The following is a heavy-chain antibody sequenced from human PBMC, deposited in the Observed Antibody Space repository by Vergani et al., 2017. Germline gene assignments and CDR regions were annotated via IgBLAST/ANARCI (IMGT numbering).Heavy chain of an antibody. D-gene: IGHD6-13*01. Sequence: EVQLVQSGAEVKKPGESLKISCKGSGYSFTSYWIGWVRQMPGKGLEWMGIIYPGDSDTRYSPSFQGQVTISADKSISTAYLQWSSLKASDTAMYYCAREVDSSSWLMGLNGNWFDPWGQGTLVTVSS. J-gene: IGHJ5*02. CDR1: GYSFTSYW. CDR2: IYPGDSDT. CDR3: AREVDSSSWLMGLNGNWFDP. V-gene: IGHV5-51*03.